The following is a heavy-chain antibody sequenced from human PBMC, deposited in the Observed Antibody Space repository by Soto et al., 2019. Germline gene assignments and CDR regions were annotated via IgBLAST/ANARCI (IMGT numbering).Heavy chain of an antibody. D-gene: IGHD2-15*01. V-gene: IGHV3-74*01. Sequence: EVQLVESGGGLILPGGSLRLSCAASGFTFNTHWMHWVRQGPGKGLVWVSRINSDGSITDYADSVKGRFSISRDNPRTTPYLQMKSLSPEDTAGYYCARAMTSVGAAAKGDFWGQGTLGSVSS. CDR1: GFTFNTHW. CDR2: INSDGSIT. CDR3: ARAMTSVGAAAKGDF. J-gene: IGHJ4*02.